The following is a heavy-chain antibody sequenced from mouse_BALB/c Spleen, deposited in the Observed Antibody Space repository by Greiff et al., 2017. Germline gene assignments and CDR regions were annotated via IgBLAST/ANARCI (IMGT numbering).Heavy chain of an antibody. CDR3: TRSYYGSSSDAMDY. J-gene: IGHJ4*01. CDR2: IYPGNSDT. CDR1: GYTFTSYW. D-gene: IGHD1-1*01. Sequence: EVQLQQSGTVLARPGASVKMSCKASGYTFTSYWMHWVKQRPGQGLEWIGAIYPGNSDTSYNQKFKGKAKLTAVTSTSTAYMELSSLTNEDSAVYYCTRSYYGSSSDAMDYWGQGTSVTVSS. V-gene: IGHV1-5*01.